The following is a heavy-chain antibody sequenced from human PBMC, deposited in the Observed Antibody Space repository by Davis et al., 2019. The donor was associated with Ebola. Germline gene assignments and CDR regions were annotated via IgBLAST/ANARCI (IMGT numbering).Heavy chain of an antibody. J-gene: IGHJ4*02. D-gene: IGHD4-17*01. V-gene: IGHV4-34*01. CDR1: GGSFSGYY. CDR3: ALRGLRGGATNFDY. CDR2: INHSEST. Sequence: PSETLSLTCAVYGGSFSGYYWSWIRQSPGKGLEWIGEINHSESTKYNPSLKSRATISVDTSKNQFSLRLNSLTAADTAVYYCALRGLRGGATNFDYWGQGTLVTVSS.